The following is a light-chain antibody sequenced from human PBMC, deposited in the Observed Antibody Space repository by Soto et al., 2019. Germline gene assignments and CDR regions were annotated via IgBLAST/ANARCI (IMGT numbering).Light chain of an antibody. V-gene: IGKV1-5*03. CDR3: QQYNSYPWT. CDR1: QSISSW. CDR2: TAS. Sequence: DVQMTQSPSPLSAYVGDRVTITCRASQSISSWVAWYQQKPGKAPKLLIYTASSLESGVPSRFSGSGSGTEFTLTISSLQPDDFATYYCQQYNSYPWTFGQGTKVDIK. J-gene: IGKJ1*01.